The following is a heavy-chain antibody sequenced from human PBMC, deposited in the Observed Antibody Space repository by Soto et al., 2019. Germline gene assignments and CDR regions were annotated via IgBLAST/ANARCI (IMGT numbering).Heavy chain of an antibody. V-gene: IGHV3-74*01. Sequence: GGSLRLSCAASGFTFSSYWMHWVRQAPGKGLVWVAEVNTDGGGASYADSVRGRFTISRDNAKNTLYLQMNSLRPDDSAMYYCASLSAPTDYWGQGTLVTV. J-gene: IGHJ4*02. CDR2: VNTDGGGA. CDR1: GFTFSSYW. CDR3: ASLSAPTDY.